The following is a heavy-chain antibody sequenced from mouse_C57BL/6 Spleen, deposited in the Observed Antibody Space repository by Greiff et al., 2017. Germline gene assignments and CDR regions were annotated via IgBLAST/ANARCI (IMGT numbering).Heavy chain of an antibody. V-gene: IGHV1-80*01. CDR1: GYAFSSYW. D-gene: IGHD1-1*01. Sequence: VQLQESGAELVKPGASVKISCKASGYAFSSYWMNWVKQRPGKGLEWIGQIYPGDGDTNYNGKFKGKATLTADKYSSTAYMQLSSLTSEDSAVYFCARNPFTTGAAMDYWGQGTSVTVSS. CDR2: IYPGDGDT. J-gene: IGHJ4*01. CDR3: ARNPFTTGAAMDY.